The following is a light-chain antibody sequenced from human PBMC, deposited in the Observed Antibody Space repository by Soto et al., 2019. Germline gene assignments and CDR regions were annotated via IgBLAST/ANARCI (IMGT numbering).Light chain of an antibody. V-gene: IGKV3-15*01. Sequence: EIVMTQSPATLSVSPGERATLSCRASQSVSSNLAWYQQNPGQAPRLLIYGASTRATGIPARFSGSGSGTEFTLTISSLQSEDFAVYYCQQYNNWTLTWKFGQGTKV. CDR2: GAS. CDR3: QQYNNWTLTWK. J-gene: IGKJ1*01. CDR1: QSVSSN.